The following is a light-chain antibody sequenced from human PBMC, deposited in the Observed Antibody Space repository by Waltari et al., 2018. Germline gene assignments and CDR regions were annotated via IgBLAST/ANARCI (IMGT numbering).Light chain of an antibody. CDR3: SAWDDSLNGWV. CDR1: GPNSGLYT. J-gene: IGLJ3*02. Sequence: QSVLTQPPSASGTPGQRVTISCSGCGPNSGLYTVTWYQQLPGTAPTLLIYGSIHRPSGVPDRFSGSWSGTSASLAISGLQSEDEADYYCSAWDDSLNGWVFGGGTKVTAL. V-gene: IGLV1-44*01. CDR2: GSI.